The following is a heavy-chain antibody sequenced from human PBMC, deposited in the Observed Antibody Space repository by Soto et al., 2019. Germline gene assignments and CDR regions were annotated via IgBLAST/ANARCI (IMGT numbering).Heavy chain of an antibody. CDR3: ARKNITGDPSGPFDL. Sequence: VGSLRLSCAASDFAFGSRTMACVRHSPGKGLEWVSSISSATTYILYVDSVRGRFTISRDNAKKSLFLQMDSLTADDTAVYFCARKNITGDPSGPFDLWGQGTMDTVSS. D-gene: IGHD7-27*01. V-gene: IGHV3-21*01. CDR2: ISSATTYI. J-gene: IGHJ3*01. CDR1: DFAFGSRT.